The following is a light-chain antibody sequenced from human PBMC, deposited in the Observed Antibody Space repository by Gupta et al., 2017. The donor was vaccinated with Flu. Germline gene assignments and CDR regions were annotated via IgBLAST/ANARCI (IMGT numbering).Light chain of an antibody. CDR2: GAS. V-gene: IGKV3-15*01. CDR3: QQYHNWPRT. Sequence: PAILSVSPGERATLSCRASEGVSNNLAWFQQKHGQAPRLLIFGASFRGTGVPDRFSGSGSRTEFTLTISGLQSEDFAFYYCQQYHNWPRTFGQGTRVDIK. J-gene: IGKJ1*01. CDR1: EGVSNN.